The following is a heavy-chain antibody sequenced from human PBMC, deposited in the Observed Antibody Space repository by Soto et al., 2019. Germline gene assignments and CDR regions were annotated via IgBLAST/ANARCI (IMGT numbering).Heavy chain of an antibody. Sequence: GASVKVSCKASGGTFSSYTISWVRQAPGQGLEWMGRIIPILGIANYAQKFQGRVTMTTDTSTSTAYMELSSLRSEDTAVYYCARDYDFWSDRPQGYRFFGYWGQGTLLTVSS. J-gene: IGHJ4*02. CDR2: IIPILGIA. V-gene: IGHV1-69*04. CDR1: GGTFSSYT. CDR3: ARDYDFWSDRPQGYRFFGY. D-gene: IGHD3-3*01.